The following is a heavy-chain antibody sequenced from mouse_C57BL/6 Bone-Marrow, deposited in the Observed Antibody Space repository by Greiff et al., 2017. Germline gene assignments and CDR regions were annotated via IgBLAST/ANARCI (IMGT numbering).Heavy chain of an antibody. V-gene: IGHV1-9*01. D-gene: IGHD1-1*01. J-gene: IGHJ4*01. CDR2: ILPGSGST. CDR3: ASPLYYGSLNYAMDY. CDR1: GYTFTGYW. Sequence: KLSCKATGYTFTGYWIEWVKQRPGHGLEWIGEILPGSGSTNYNEKFKGMATFTADPSSNTAYMQLSSLTTEDSAIYYCASPLYYGSLNYAMDYWGQGTSVTVSS.